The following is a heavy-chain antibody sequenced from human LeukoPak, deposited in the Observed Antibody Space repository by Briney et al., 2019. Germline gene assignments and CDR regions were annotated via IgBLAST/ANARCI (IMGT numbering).Heavy chain of an antibody. V-gene: IGHV3-21*01. Sequence: GGSLRLSCAASGFTFSSYSMNWVLQAPGKGLEWVSSISSSSSYIYYADSVKGRFTISRDNAKNSLYLQMNSLRAEDTAVYYCASVPDYSNYRGRYFDYWGQGTLVTVSS. CDR2: ISSSSSYI. CDR1: GFTFSSYS. D-gene: IGHD4-11*01. CDR3: ASVPDYSNYRGRYFDY. J-gene: IGHJ4*02.